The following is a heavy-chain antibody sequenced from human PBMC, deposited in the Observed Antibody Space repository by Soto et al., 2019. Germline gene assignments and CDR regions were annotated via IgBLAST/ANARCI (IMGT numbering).Heavy chain of an antibody. D-gene: IGHD3-3*01. CDR3: ARLASGNTIFGVVIRPYYYYGMDV. V-gene: IGHV1-8*01. CDR2: MNPNSGNT. CDR1: GYTFTSYD. Sequence: ASVKVSCKASGYTFTSYDINWVRQATGQGLEWMGWMNPNSGNTGYAQKFQGRVTMTRNTSISTAYMELSSLRSEDTAVYYCARLASGNTIFGVVIRPYYYYGMDVWGQGTTVTVSS. J-gene: IGHJ6*02.